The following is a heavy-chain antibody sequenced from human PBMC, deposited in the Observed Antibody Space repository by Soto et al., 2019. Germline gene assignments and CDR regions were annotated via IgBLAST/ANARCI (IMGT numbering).Heavy chain of an antibody. CDR1: GYTFTSND. Sequence: ASVKLSCTDSGYTFTSNDINCVRQATGQGLEWMGWMNPNSGNTGYAQKFQGRVTMTRNTSISTAYMELSSLRSEDTAVYYCATIITYNYDFWSGKTYGAFDIWGQGTKVTVSS. D-gene: IGHD3-3*01. J-gene: IGHJ3*02. CDR3: ATIITYNYDFWSGKTYGAFDI. V-gene: IGHV1-8*01. CDR2: MNPNSGNT.